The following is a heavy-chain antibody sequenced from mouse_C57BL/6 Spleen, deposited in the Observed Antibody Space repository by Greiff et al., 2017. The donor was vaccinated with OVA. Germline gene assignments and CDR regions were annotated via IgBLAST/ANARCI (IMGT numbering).Heavy chain of an antibody. J-gene: IGHJ4*01. V-gene: IGHV1-15*01. CDR2: IDPETGGT. CDR1: GYTFTDYE. CDR3: TRSYGSRGDYYAMDY. Sequence: VQLQQSGAELVRPGASVTLSCKASGYTFTDYEMHWVKQTPVHGLEWIGAIDPETGGTAYNQKFKGKAILTADKSSSTAYMELRSLTSEDSAVYYCTRSYGSRGDYYAMDYWSQGTSVTVSS. D-gene: IGHD1-1*01.